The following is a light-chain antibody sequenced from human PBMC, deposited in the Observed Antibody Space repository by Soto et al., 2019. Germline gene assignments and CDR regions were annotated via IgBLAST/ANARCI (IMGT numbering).Light chain of an antibody. CDR2: EVG. CDR1: SIDVGGYNY. CDR3: SSYTARGTRV. Sequence: VLTQFASVSGSPGQSITISCAGTSIDVGGYNYVSWYQQHPDKAPKLLIYEVGNRPSGVSIRFSGSKSGNTASLTISGLQAEDEADYYCSSYTARGTRVFGTGTKVTVL. V-gene: IGLV2-14*01. J-gene: IGLJ1*01.